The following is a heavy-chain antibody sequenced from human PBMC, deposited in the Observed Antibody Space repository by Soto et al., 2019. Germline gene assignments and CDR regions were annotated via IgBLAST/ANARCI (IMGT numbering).Heavy chain of an antibody. CDR1: GYTFTDHY. CDR3: ARASRVSGGHRASEF. D-gene: IGHD3-16*01. Sequence: QVQLVQSGAEVKKPGASVKVSCKASGYTFTDHYLLWVRQAPGQGLEWMGWMHPNNGATNFAQKFQGRVTMTRDTSISTAYLEIPSLKSDDTAVYFCARASRVSGGHRASEFWGQGTLVTVSS. CDR2: MHPNNGAT. V-gene: IGHV1-2*02. J-gene: IGHJ4*02.